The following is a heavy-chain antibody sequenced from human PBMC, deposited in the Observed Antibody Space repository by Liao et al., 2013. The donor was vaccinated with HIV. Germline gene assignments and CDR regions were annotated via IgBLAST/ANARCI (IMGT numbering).Heavy chain of an antibody. CDR3: ARGDFDWLSHFDY. CDR2: IYYSGST. V-gene: IGHV4-39*07. Sequence: QVQLQESGPGLVKPSETLSLTCTVSGGSISSSTYYWGWIRQPPGKGLEWIGSIYYSGSTYYNPSLKSQVTISVDTSKNQFSLKLSSVTAADTAVYYCARGDFDWLSHFDYWGQGNL. J-gene: IGHJ4*02. D-gene: IGHD3-9*01. CDR1: GGSISSSTYY.